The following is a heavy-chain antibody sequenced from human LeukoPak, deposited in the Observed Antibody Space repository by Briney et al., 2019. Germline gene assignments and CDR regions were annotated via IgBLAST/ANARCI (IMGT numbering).Heavy chain of an antibody. J-gene: IGHJ5*02. CDR2: IITVFGVP. Sequence: SVKVSCKASGGTSSSYSISWVRQAPGQGLEWVGGIITVFGVPNPARKFQDRVTLTADEATSTVYMELSSLTSEDTAVYYCARDPSGKVGANWFDPWGQGTLVTVPS. CDR1: GGTSSSYS. V-gene: IGHV1-69*13. CDR3: ARDPSGKVGANWFDP. D-gene: IGHD6-25*01.